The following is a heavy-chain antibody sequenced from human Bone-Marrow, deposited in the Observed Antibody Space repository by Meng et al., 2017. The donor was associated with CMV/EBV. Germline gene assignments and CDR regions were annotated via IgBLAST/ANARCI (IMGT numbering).Heavy chain of an antibody. CDR1: GGTFSSYA. V-gene: IGHV1-69*10. CDR3: ARDYIVVVPAAINDYYYYGMDV. CDR2: IIPILGIA. Sequence: SVKVSCKASGGTFSSYAISWVRQAPGQGLEWMGGIIPILGIANYAQKFQGRVTITADKSTSTVYMELSSLRSEDTAVYYCARDYIVVVPAAINDYYYYGMDVWGQGTTVTVSS. D-gene: IGHD2-2*02. J-gene: IGHJ6*02.